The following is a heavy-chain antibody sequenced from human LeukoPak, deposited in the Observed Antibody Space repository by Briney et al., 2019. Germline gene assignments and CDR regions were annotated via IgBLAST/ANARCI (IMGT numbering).Heavy chain of an antibody. CDR1: GGTFSSYA. D-gene: IGHD2-15*01. J-gene: IGHJ4*02. Sequence: SVKVSCKASGGTFSSYAISWVRQAPGQGLEWMGGIIPIFGTANYAQKFQGRVTITADESTSTAYMELSSLRSEDTAVYYCATPSEDMDGTLDYWGQGTLVTVSS. CDR2: IIPIFGTA. V-gene: IGHV1-69*13. CDR3: ATPSEDMDGTLDY.